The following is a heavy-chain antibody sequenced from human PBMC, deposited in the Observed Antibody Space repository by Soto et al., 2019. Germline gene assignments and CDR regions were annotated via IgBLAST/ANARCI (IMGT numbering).Heavy chain of an antibody. CDR2: INGRSNYI. CDR1: GFTFSTYN. J-gene: IGHJ3*02. D-gene: IGHD1-26*01. Sequence: EVQLVESGGGLVKPGGSLKLSCAAAGFTFSTYNMNWVRQAPGKGLEWVSSINGRSNYIYYADSVKGRFTISRDNAKNSLYLETNSLTAEDTAVYYCVREEGIVGDTSALDIWGQGAMVTVSA. V-gene: IGHV3-21*01. CDR3: VREEGIVGDTSALDI.